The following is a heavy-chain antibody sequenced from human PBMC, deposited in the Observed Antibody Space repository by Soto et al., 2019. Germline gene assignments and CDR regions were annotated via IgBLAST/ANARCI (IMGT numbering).Heavy chain of an antibody. V-gene: IGHV3-23*01. CDR3: AKHGDDYAWAKFDY. CDR1: GFTFSSYA. Sequence: EVQLLESGGGLVQPGGSLRLSCAASGFTFSSYAMSWVRQAPGKGLEWVSAIVGSGGFAYYADSLRCRFTISRDNSKNTLYLQMNSLRAEDTAVYHCAKHGDDYAWAKFDYWGQGTLVTVSS. J-gene: IGHJ4*02. CDR2: IVGSGGFA. D-gene: IGHD4-17*01.